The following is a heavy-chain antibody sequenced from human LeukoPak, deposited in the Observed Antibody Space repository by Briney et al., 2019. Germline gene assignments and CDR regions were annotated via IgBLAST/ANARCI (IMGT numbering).Heavy chain of an antibody. J-gene: IGHJ4*02. D-gene: IGHD3-3*01. V-gene: IGHV1-18*01. CDR3: ARETPWYYDFWSGYYLDY. CDR2: ISAYNGNT. Sequence: ASVKVSCKASGYTFTSCGISWVRQAPGQGLEWMGWISAYNGNTNYAQKLQGRVTMTTDTSTSTAYMELRSLRSDDTAVYYCARETPWYYDFWSGYYLDYWGQGTLVTVSS. CDR1: GYTFTSCG.